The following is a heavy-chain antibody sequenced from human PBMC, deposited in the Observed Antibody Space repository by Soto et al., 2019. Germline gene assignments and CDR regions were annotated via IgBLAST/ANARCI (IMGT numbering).Heavy chain of an antibody. V-gene: IGHV1-18*01. J-gene: IGHJ4*02. CDR2: ISAYNGNT. CDR1: GYTFTSYA. CDR3: ARDSHRFDY. Sequence: QVQLVQSGAEVKKPGASVKVSCKASGYTFTSYAISWVRQAPGQGLEWMGRISAYNGNTNYAQKLQGRVTMTTDTSTSTACMELRGVSSDATAVYYCARDSHRFDYWGQGTLVTVSS.